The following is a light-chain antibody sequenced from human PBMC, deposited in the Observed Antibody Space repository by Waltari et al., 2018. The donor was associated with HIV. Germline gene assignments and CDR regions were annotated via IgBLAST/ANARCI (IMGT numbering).Light chain of an antibody. CDR3: QSYDSSLNVV. CDR1: TSNIGADYD. V-gene: IGLV1-40*01. Sequence: QSVLTQPPSVSGAPGQRVTISCTGRTSNIGADYDVHWYQPLPGTAPKLLIFGNSDRPSGVPDRFSGSKSGTSASLAITGLQADDEADYYCQSYDSSLNVVFGGGTKLTVL. J-gene: IGLJ2*01. CDR2: GNS.